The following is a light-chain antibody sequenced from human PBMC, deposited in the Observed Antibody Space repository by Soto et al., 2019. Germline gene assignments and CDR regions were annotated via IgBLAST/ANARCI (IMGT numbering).Light chain of an antibody. CDR1: QSFSSNY. CDR3: QQYGSSPLT. J-gene: IGKJ4*01. Sequence: EIVLTQSPGTLSLSPGERATLSCRASQSFSSNYLAWYQQKAGQAPRLLIFGASDRATGIPDRFSGSGSGTDFTLTISRLDPEDSAVYFCQQYGSSPLTFGGGTKVEIK. V-gene: IGKV3-20*01. CDR2: GAS.